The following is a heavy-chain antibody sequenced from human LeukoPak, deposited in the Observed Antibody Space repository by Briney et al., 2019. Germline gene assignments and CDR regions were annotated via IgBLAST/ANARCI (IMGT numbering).Heavy chain of an antibody. D-gene: IGHD3-22*01. Sequence: SETLSLTCTVSGVSISSYYWSWIRQPAGKGLEWIGRIYTSGSTNYNPSLKSRVTMSVDTSKKQFSLKLSSVTAADTAVYYCARAQYYYDYIDYWGQGALVTVSS. CDR1: GVSISSYY. CDR2: IYTSGST. J-gene: IGHJ4*02. V-gene: IGHV4-4*07. CDR3: ARAQYYYDYIDY.